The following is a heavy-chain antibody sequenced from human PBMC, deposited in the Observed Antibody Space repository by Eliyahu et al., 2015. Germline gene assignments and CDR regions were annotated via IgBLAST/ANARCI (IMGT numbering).Heavy chain of an antibody. J-gene: IGHJ4*02. CDR1: GGXISSSSXX. V-gene: IGHV4-39*07. Sequence: QLQLQESGPGLVKPSETLSLTCTVXGGXISSSSXXWGWIRQPPGRGLEWIGTIYYSGRTYYNPSLKSRVSMSVDTSKTQVSLKLSSVTAADTAVYYCATADVGTAMVTLSQWAQGTLVTVSS. CDR2: IYYSGRT. CDR3: ATADVGTAMVTLSQ. D-gene: IGHD5-18*01.